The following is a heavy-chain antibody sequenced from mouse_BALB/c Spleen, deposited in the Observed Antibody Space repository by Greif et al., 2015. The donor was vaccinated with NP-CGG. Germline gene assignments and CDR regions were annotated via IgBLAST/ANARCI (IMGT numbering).Heavy chain of an antibody. V-gene: IGHV1-54*01. Sequence: VQLQQSGAELVRPGTSVKGSCKASGYAFTNYLIEWVKQRPGQGLEWIGVINPGSGGTNYNEKFKGKATLTADKSSSTAYMQLSILTSDDSAVYFCAREGLTGTYFDYWGQGTTLTVSS. CDR2: INPGSGGT. CDR3: AREGLTGTYFDY. D-gene: IGHD4-1*01. J-gene: IGHJ2*01. CDR1: GYAFTNYL.